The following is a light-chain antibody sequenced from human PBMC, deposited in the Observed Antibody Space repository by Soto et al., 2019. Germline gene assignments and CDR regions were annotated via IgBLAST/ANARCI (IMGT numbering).Light chain of an antibody. CDR1: QGVSRK. CDR3: MQYHTWPLA. V-gene: IGKV3-15*01. Sequence: DIVMTQSPATLSVAPGERVTSSCRASQGVSRKLAWYQHKPGQAPRLLISGASTGATGIPARFSGSGSGTEFTHTISRVQSEDCAIYYCMQYHTWPLAFGRGTRL. CDR2: GAS. J-gene: IGKJ5*01.